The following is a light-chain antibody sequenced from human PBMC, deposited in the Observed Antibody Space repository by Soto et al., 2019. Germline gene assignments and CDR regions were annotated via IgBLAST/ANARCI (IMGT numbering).Light chain of an antibody. J-gene: IGKJ5*01. Sequence: ENVLTQSPGTLSLSPGERATLSCRASQSVPSNYLAWYQHKPGQAPRLLIYGASSRATDIPDRFSGSGSGTAFTLTISRLEPEDFAVYYCQQCGSSPITFGQGTRLEIK. CDR3: QQCGSSPIT. CDR2: GAS. CDR1: QSVPSNY. V-gene: IGKV3-20*01.